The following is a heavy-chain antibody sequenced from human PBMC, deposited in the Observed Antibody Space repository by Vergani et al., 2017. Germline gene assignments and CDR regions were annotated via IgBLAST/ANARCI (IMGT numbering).Heavy chain of an antibody. D-gene: IGHD4-17*01. CDR1: GFTFSSYS. CDR2: ISYDGSNK. J-gene: IGHJ4*02. CDR3: AKDQGDYGDSPDY. Sequence: QVQLVESGGGVVQPGRSLRLSCAASGFTFSSYSMHWVRQSPGQGLEWVAVISYDGSNKYYADSVKGRFTISRDNSKNTLYLQMNSLRAEDTAVYYCAKDQGDYGDSPDYGGQGTLVTVSS. V-gene: IGHV3-30*18.